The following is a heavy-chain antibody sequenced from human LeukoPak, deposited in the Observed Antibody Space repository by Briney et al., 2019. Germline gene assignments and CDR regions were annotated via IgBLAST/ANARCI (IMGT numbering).Heavy chain of an antibody. Sequence: GGSLRLSCTASGFTFGDYAMSWVRQAPGKGLEWVGFIRSKGYGETTEYVASVKGRFTISRDDSKSIAYQQMNSLKTEDTAVYYCTSDYYGSGTYRIGFDYWGQGTLVTVSS. J-gene: IGHJ4*02. CDR1: GFTFGDYA. CDR2: IRSKGYGETT. D-gene: IGHD3-10*01. V-gene: IGHV3-49*04. CDR3: TSDYYGSGTYRIGFDY.